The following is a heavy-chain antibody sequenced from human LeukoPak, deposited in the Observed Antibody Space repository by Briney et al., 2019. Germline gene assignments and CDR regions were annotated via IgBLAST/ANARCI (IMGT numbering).Heavy chain of an antibody. Sequence: ASVKVSCKASGYTFTGYYMHWVRQAPGQGLEWMGWISAYNGNTNYAQKLQGRVTMTTDTSTSTAYMELRSLRSDDTAVYYCARGSSSPNDYWGQGTLVTVSS. CDR3: ARGSSSPNDY. V-gene: IGHV1-18*04. D-gene: IGHD6-6*01. J-gene: IGHJ4*02. CDR2: ISAYNGNT. CDR1: GYTFTGYY.